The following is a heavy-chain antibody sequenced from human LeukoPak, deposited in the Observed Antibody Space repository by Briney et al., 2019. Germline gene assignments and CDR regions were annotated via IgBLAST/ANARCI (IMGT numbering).Heavy chain of an antibody. J-gene: IGHJ3*02. D-gene: IGHD2-15*01. V-gene: IGHV3-23*01. CDR3: ARTDLGYCSGGSCSAFDI. Sequence: GGSLRLSCAASGFTFSSHSMSWVRQAPGEGLEWVAAISPSGDSTTYRDSVKGQFTISRDNSRNRLYLQMNSLRAEDTAVYYCARTDLGYCSGGSCSAFDIWGHGTMVTVSS. CDR2: ISPSGDST. CDR1: GFTFSSHS.